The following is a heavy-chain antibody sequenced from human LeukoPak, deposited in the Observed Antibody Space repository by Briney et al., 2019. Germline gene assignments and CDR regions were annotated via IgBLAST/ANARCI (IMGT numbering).Heavy chain of an antibody. J-gene: IGHJ4*02. V-gene: IGHV3-66*01. CDR2: IYSGGST. D-gene: IGHD3-3*01. CDR1: GFTFSSYW. Sequence: PGGSLRLSCAASGFTFSSYWMHWVRQAPGKGLVWVSVIYSGGSTYYADSVKGRFTISRDNSKNTLYLQMNSLRAGDTAVYYCARGPTYYDFWSGYFFDYWGQGTLVTVSS. CDR3: ARGPTYYDFWSGYFFDY.